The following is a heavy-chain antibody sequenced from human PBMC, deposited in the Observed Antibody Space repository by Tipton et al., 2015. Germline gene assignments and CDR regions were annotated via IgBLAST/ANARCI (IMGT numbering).Heavy chain of an antibody. CDR1: GFSFEDYG. D-gene: IGHD2-15*01. CDR2: INWNGMST. V-gene: IGHV3-20*04. Sequence: SLRLSCAASGFSFEDYGMSWVRQVPGKGLEWISNINWNGMSTGYADSVKGRFTISRDNAKNSLYLQMDSLRAEDSGVYYCARGGYCSGAGCYSGDYYYAMDLWGQGTTVTVSS. CDR3: ARGGYCSGAGCYSGDYYYAMDL. J-gene: IGHJ6*02.